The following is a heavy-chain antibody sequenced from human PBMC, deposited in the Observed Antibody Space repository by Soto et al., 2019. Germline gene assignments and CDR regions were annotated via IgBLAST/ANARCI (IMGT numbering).Heavy chain of an antibody. CDR3: AIGGRVGVAGSAAFDM. CDR2: INPATGAA. J-gene: IGHJ3*02. V-gene: IGHV1-2*02. Sequence: QLHLVQSGAVVKKPGASVTVSCSASGYPVTAYYMHWVRQAPGRGLEWMGGINPATGAAKYTQTCQGRAPMTRDTSTSTVFMELSGLTSGDTAVFYFAIGGRVGVAGSAAFDMWGKGTLVTVSS. D-gene: IGHD3-3*01. CDR1: GYPVTAYY.